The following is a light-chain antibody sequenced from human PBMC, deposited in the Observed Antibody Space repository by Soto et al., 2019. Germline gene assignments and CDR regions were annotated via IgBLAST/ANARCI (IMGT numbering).Light chain of an antibody. J-gene: IGKJ4*01. CDR2: GAS. Sequence: DIRMTQSPSSLSAYVGDRVNITCRARQSISYSLNWYQQKPGRAPNLLMYGASSLQSGVPSRFTGSGSGTEFTLTITSLQPGDFANYYCQQTYTTPLTFGGGTKVEIK. CDR3: QQTYTTPLT. V-gene: IGKV1-39*01. CDR1: QSISYS.